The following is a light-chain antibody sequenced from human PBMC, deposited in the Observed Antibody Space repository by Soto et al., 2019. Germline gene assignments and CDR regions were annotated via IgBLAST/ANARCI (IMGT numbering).Light chain of an antibody. V-gene: IGKV3-15*01. Sequence: EIVMTQSPATLSVSPGERATLSCRASQSVSGNLAWYQQRPGQAPRLLIYGASTRATGIPARYSGSGSGTEFTLTISSLQSEDFAVYYCQQYNNWPPLTFGGGTKVEIK. CDR1: QSVSGN. J-gene: IGKJ4*01. CDR2: GAS. CDR3: QQYNNWPPLT.